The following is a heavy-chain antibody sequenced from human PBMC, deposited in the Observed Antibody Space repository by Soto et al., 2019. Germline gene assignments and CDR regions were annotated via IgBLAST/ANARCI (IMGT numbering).Heavy chain of an antibody. CDR2: IKQDGSEK. CDR1: GFTFSSYW. CDR3: AGVAYANGWIFDC. D-gene: IGHD2-2*01. J-gene: IGHJ4*01. V-gene: IGHV3-7*01. Sequence: WGSLRISCASSGFTFSSYWMSWVRQPPGKGLEWVANIKQDGSEKYYVDSVKGRFTLSRDNSKNSLHLQMDSLRAEDTAMYFCAGVAYANGWIFDCWGQGTMVTVSS.